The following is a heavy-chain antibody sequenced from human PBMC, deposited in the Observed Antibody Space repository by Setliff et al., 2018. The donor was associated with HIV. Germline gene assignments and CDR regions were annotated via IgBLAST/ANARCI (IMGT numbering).Heavy chain of an antibody. J-gene: IGHJ4*02. CDR1: GYSFSSYG. CDR2: MSGYNGNT. Sequence: ASVKVSCKASGYSFSSYGVSWVRQAPGQGLEWMGWMSGYNGNTKYAQKLQDRVTMTTNTSTSTAYMELRSLRSDDTAVYSCARDLFAVPSREGYDYWGQGTLVTVSS. CDR3: ARDLFAVPSREGYDY. D-gene: IGHD1-26*01. V-gene: IGHV1-18*01.